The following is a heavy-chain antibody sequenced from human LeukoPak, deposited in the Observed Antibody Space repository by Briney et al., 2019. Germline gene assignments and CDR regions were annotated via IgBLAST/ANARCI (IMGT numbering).Heavy chain of an antibody. CDR3: AKPILPRGYDLDY. J-gene: IGHJ4*02. CDR2: IASDGSNK. Sequence: GGSLRLTCAASGFTFSSYGMHWVSQAPGKGLEWVTLIASDGSNKYYVDSVKGRFTVSRDDSKDTLYLQMDSLRDEDTAVYYCAKPILPRGYDLDYWGQGTLVTVSS. D-gene: IGHD5-12*01. CDR1: GFTFSSYG. V-gene: IGHV3-30*18.